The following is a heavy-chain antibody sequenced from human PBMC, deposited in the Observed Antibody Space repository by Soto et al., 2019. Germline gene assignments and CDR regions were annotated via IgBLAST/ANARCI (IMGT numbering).Heavy chain of an antibody. CDR3: AGGLPTPGYFQH. D-gene: IGHD1-26*01. J-gene: IGHJ1*01. V-gene: IGHV3-11*03. CDR2: ISSSSSYT. Sequence: GGSLRLSCAASGFTFSDYYMSWIRQAPGKGLEWVSYISSSSSYTNYADSVKGRFTISRDNAKNSLYLQMNSLRAEDTAVYYCAGGLPTPGYFQHWGQGTLVTVSS. CDR1: GFTFSDYY.